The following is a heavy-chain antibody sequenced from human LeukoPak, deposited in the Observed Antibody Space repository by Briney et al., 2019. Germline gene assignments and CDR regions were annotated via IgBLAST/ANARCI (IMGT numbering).Heavy chain of an antibody. CDR1: GGSFSGYY. D-gene: IGHD2-2*01. V-gene: IGHV4-34*01. Sequence: SETLSLTCAVYGGSFSGYYWSWIRQPPGKGLEWIGEINHSGSTNYNPSLKSRVTISVDTSKNQFSLKLSSVTAADAAVYYCARGGRYQLLRGIRFDPWGQGTLVTVSS. J-gene: IGHJ5*02. CDR3: ARGGRYQLLRGIRFDP. CDR2: INHSGST.